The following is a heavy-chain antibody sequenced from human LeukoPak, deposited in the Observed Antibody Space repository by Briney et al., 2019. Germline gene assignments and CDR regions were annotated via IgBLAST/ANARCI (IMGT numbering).Heavy chain of an antibody. V-gene: IGHV3-15*01. J-gene: IGHJ4*02. CDR2: IKSKTDGGTT. Sequence: PGGSLRLSCAASGFTFSNAWMSWVRQAPGKGLEWVGRIKSKTDGGTTDYAAPVKGRFTISRDDSKNTQYLQMNSLKTEDTAVYYCTTEVPSYYYDSSGYSNWGQGTLVTVSS. CDR1: GFTFSNAW. CDR3: TTEVPSYYYDSSGYSN. D-gene: IGHD3-22*01.